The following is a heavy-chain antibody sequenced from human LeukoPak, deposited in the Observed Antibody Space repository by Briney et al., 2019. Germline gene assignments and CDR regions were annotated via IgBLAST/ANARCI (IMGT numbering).Heavy chain of an antibody. CDR2: IYPGDSDT. J-gene: IGHJ5*02. Sequence: GESLKISCKGSGYSFTSYWIGWVRQMPGKGLGWMGIIYPGDSDTRYSPSFQGQVTISADKSISTAYLQWSSLKASDTAMYYCARLYGDNSWYNWFDPWGQGTLVTVSS. CDR3: ARLYGDNSWYNWFDP. V-gene: IGHV5-51*01. CDR1: GYSFTSYW. D-gene: IGHD4-23*01.